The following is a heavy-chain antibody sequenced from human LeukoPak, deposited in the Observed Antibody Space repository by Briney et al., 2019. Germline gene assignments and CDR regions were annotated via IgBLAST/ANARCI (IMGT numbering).Heavy chain of an antibody. Sequence: SETLSLTCTVSGASISGSGYYWGWIRQPPGKGLEWIGNIYDSGSTYYNASLQSRVTISVDTSKNQFSLKLSSVTAADTAVYYCARNIYTAMVNLWGQGTLVTVSS. CDR3: ARNIYTAMVNL. V-gene: IGHV4-39*07. D-gene: IGHD5-18*01. CDR2: IYDSGST. CDR1: GASISGSGYY. J-gene: IGHJ4*02.